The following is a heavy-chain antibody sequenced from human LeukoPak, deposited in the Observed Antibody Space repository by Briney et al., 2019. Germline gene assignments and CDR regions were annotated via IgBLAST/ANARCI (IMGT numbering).Heavy chain of an antibody. CDR2: IYSGGST. CDR3: AKTQGTYIVSWYNY. Sequence: GGSLRLSCAASGFTVSSNYMSWVRQAPGKGLEWVSVIYSGGSTYYADSVKGRFTISRDNFRNTVSLQMNSLRAEDTAIYYCAKTQGTYIVSWYNYWGQGTLVTVSS. V-gene: IGHV3-53*01. CDR1: GFTVSSNY. J-gene: IGHJ4*02. D-gene: IGHD6-13*01.